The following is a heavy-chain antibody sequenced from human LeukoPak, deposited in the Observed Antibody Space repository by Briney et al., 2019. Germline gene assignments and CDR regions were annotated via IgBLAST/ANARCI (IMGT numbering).Heavy chain of an antibody. V-gene: IGHV4-34*01. CDR3: ARVGGIVVVTAAIQTSSRNWFDP. CDR1: GGSFSGYY. CDR2: INHSGST. D-gene: IGHD2-2*01. Sequence: SETLSLTCAVYGGSFSGYYWSWIRQPPGKGLERIGEINHSGSTNYNPSLKSRVTISVDTSKNQFSLKLSSVTAADTAVYYCARVGGIVVVTAAIQTSSRNWFDPWGQGTLVTVSS. J-gene: IGHJ5*02.